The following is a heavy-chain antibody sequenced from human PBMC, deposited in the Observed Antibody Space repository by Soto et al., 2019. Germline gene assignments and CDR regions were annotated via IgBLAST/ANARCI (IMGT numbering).Heavy chain of an antibody. CDR1: GFTFSSYW. Sequence: EVQLLESGGGLVQPGGSLRLSCAASGFTFSSYWMIWVRQAPGKGLEWVANIKQDGSEKYYVDSVKGRFTISRDNAKNSLYLQMNSLRAEDTDVYYCARVRTPFKYYFDYCGQGTLVTVSS. V-gene: IGHV3-7*01. J-gene: IGHJ4*02. CDR3: ARVRTPFKYYFDY. CDR2: IKQDGSEK.